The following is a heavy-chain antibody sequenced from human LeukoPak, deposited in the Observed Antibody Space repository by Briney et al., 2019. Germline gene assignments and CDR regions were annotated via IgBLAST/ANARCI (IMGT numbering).Heavy chain of an antibody. V-gene: IGHV3-33*06. CDR2: IWSDGSNK. Sequence: PGGSLRLSCAASGFTLSSYGMHWVRQAPGKGLEWVAIIWSDGSNKYYADSVKGRFTISRDSSRNTLYLQLNSLRAEDTAVYYCAKEVEWAANWGQGTLVTVSS. D-gene: IGHD1-26*01. J-gene: IGHJ4*02. CDR1: GFTLSSYG. CDR3: AKEVEWAAN.